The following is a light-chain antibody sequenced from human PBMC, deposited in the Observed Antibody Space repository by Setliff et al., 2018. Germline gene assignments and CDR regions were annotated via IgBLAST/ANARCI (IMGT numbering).Light chain of an antibody. CDR1: QDISNF. J-gene: IGKJ4*01. CDR2: AAS. CDR3: QQLNSYPLS. Sequence: DIHLTQSPSFLSASVGDRVTITCRASQDISNFFAWYQKKSGKAPKLLIYAASTLQSGVPSRFSGSGSGTEFTLTISSLQAEDFATYYCQQLNSYPLSFGGGTKVDI. V-gene: IGKV1-9*01.